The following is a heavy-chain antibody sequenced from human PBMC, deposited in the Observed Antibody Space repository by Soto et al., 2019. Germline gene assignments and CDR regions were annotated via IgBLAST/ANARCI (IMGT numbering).Heavy chain of an antibody. Sequence: GGSVRLSCAASGFSFSSYSMNWVRQAPGKGLEWISYITRNSNIINYADSVKGRFTISRDNAKNSLHLQMHSLRADDTAVYYCARDREYCSGDKCYETGSAYWGQGTLVTVSS. D-gene: IGHD2-15*01. CDR1: GFSFSSYS. CDR3: ARDREYCSGDKCYETGSAY. CDR2: ITRNSNII. V-gene: IGHV3-48*01. J-gene: IGHJ4*02.